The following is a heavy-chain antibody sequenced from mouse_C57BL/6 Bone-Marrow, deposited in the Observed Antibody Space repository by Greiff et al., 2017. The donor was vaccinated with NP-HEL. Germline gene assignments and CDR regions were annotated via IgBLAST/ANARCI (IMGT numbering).Heavy chain of an antibody. V-gene: IGHV1-69*01. D-gene: IGHD2-4*01. Sequence: VQLQQPGAELVMPGASVKLSCKASGYTFTSYWMHWVKQRPGQGLEWIGEIDPSASYPNYHQKFKGTSTLTVDKSSSTAYMQLSSLTSEDSAVYYCAKCDYDGGYYFDYWGQGTTLTVSS. J-gene: IGHJ2*01. CDR1: GYTFTSYW. CDR2: IDPSASYP. CDR3: AKCDYDGGYYFDY.